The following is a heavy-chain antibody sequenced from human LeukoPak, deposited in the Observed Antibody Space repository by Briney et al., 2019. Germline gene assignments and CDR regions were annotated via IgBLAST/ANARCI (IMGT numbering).Heavy chain of an antibody. CDR3: ARGLPAAIVWNWFDP. CDR2: IIPIFGTA. CDR1: GGTFSSYA. D-gene: IGHD2-2*01. J-gene: IGHJ5*02. Sequence: SVKVSCKASGGTFSSYAISWVRQAPGQGLEWMRGIIPIFGTANYAQKFQGRVTITADESTSTAYMELSSLRSEDTAVYYCARGLPAAIVWNWFDPWGQGTLVTVSS. V-gene: IGHV1-69*01.